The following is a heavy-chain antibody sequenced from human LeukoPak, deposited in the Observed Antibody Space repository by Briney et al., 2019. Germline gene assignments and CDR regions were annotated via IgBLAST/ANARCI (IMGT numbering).Heavy chain of an antibody. J-gene: IGHJ4*02. CDR1: GGSISSSNW. D-gene: IGHD5-12*01. Sequence: PSGTLSPTCAVSGGSISSSNWWSWVRPPPGKGLEWIGEIYHSGSTNYNPSLKSRVTISVDKSKNQFSLKLSSVTAADTAVYYCARVPFGGYDLDYWGQGTLVTVSS. V-gene: IGHV4-4*02. CDR3: ARVPFGGYDLDY. CDR2: IYHSGST.